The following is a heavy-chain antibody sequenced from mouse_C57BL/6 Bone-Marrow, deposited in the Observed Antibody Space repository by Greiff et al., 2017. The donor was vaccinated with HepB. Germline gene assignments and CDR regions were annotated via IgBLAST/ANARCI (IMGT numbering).Heavy chain of an antibody. CDR3: ARSRDDYDSYYAMDY. CDR1: GYTFTSYW. J-gene: IGHJ4*01. D-gene: IGHD2-4*01. CDR2: IHPNSGST. V-gene: IGHV1-64*01. Sequence: QVQLQQPGAELVKPGASVKLSCKASGYTFTSYWMHWVKQRPGQGLEWIGMIHPNSGSTNYNEKFKSKATLTVDKSSSTAYMQLSSLTSEDSAVYDCARSRDDYDSYYAMDYWGQGTSVTVSS.